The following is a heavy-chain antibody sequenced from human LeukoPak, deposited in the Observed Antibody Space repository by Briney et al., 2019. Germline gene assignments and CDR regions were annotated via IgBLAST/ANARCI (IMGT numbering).Heavy chain of an antibody. V-gene: IGHV4-39*01. Sequence: SETLSLTCTVSGGSISSSSYSWGWIRQPPGKGLEWIGSIYYSGSTYYNPSLKSRVTISVDTSKNQLSLKLSSVTAADTAVYYCARHTSSGYNILTGYYPIFTFDYWGQGTLVTVSS. CDR1: GGSISSSSYS. CDR2: IYYSGST. CDR3: ARHTSSGYNILTGYYPIFTFDY. D-gene: IGHD3-9*01. J-gene: IGHJ4*02.